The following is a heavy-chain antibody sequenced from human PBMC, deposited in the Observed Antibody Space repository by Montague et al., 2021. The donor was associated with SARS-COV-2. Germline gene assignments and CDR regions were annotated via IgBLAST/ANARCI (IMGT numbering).Heavy chain of an antibody. CDR3: ARGSPGIGMDV. V-gene: IGHV3-7*01. CDR2: IRQDGEER. D-gene: IGHD1-26*01. CDR1: GFTLTNYY. J-gene: IGHJ6*02. Sequence: SLRLSCEASGFTLTNYYMSSVRQAPGEGLEWVANIRQDGEERNYXASVRGRFTISRDNARNSLYLQMNSLRGDDTAVYYCARGSPGIGMDVWGQGTTVTVSS.